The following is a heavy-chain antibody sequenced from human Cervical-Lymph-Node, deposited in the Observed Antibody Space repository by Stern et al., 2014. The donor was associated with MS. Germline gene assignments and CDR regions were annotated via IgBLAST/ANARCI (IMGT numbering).Heavy chain of an antibody. CDR2: INTDGSSP. CDR3: SGSNWYFFDY. D-gene: IGHD6-13*01. V-gene: IGHV3-74*02. Sequence: EVQLVESGGGLVQPGGSLRLSCAASGFTFDSYSMHWVRQVPGKGLVWVSRINTDGSSPIYAYYVKGRFTISRDNAKNMLYLEMNSLRAEDTAVYYCSGSNWYFFDYWGQGTLVTVSS. J-gene: IGHJ4*02. CDR1: GFTFDSYS.